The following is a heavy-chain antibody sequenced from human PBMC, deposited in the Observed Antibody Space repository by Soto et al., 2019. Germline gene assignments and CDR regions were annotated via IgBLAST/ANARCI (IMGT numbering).Heavy chain of an antibody. V-gene: IGHV3-23*01. D-gene: IGHD6-13*01. Sequence: PGGSLRLSCAASGFTFSSYAMSWVRQSPGKGLEWVSAISGSGGSTYYADSVKGRFTIFRDNSKNTLYLQMNSLRAEDTAVYYCAKAGLYTSSWLAFDYWGQGTLVTVSS. CDR3: AKAGLYTSSWLAFDY. CDR2: ISGSGGST. J-gene: IGHJ4*02. CDR1: GFTFSSYA.